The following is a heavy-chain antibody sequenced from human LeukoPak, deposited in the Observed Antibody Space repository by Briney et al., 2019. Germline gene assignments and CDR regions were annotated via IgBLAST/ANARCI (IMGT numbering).Heavy chain of an antibody. V-gene: IGHV3-23*01. J-gene: IGHJ4*02. CDR2: ISGSGGST. CDR3: AKQAGGSGSYYYY. CDR1: GFTFSNYA. Sequence: GGSLRLSCAASGFTFSNYAMTWVRQAPGKGLEWVSAISGSGGSTYYADSVKGWFTISRDNSKNTLYLQMSSLRAEDTAVYYCAKQAGGSGSYYYYWGQGTLVTVSS. D-gene: IGHD3-10*01.